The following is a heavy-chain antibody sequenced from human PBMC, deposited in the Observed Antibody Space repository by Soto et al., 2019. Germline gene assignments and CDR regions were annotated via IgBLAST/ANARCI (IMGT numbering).Heavy chain of an antibody. D-gene: IGHD5-12*01. CDR3: ARLHGDY. V-gene: IGHV4-39*01. J-gene: IGHJ4*02. Sequence: PSETLSLTCTVSGGSISSSSYYWGWIRQPPGKGLEWIGSIYYSGSTSYSPSLKSRVTISVDTSKNQFSLKLSSVTAADTAVYYCARLHGDYWGQGTLVTVSS. CDR2: IYYSGST. CDR1: GGSISSSSYY.